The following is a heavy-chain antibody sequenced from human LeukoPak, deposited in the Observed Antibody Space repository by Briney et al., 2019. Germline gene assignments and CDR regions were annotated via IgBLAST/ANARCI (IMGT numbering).Heavy chain of an antibody. CDR3: ARLGSGSSFDY. Sequence: PSETLSLTCTVSGGSISSYYWSWIRQPPGKGLEWIGYIYYSGSTNYNPSLKSRVTISVDTSKNQFSLKLSSVTAADTAVYYCARLGSGSSFDYWGQGALVTVSS. V-gene: IGHV4-59*08. J-gene: IGHJ4*02. CDR2: IYYSGST. CDR1: GGSISSYY. D-gene: IGHD3-10*01.